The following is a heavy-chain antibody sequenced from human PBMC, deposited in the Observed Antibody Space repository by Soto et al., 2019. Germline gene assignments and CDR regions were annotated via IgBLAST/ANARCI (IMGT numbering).Heavy chain of an antibody. Sequence: QITLKESGPTLVKPTQTLTLTCTFSGFSLSTSGVGVGWIRQPPGKALEWLALIYWDDDKRYSPSLKSRLTXTXXTSKNQVVLTMTNMDPVDTATYYCAHEDEGGWFDPWGQGTLVTVSS. CDR3: AHEDEGGWFDP. V-gene: IGHV2-5*02. CDR2: IYWDDDK. D-gene: IGHD3-16*01. J-gene: IGHJ5*02. CDR1: GFSLSTSGVG.